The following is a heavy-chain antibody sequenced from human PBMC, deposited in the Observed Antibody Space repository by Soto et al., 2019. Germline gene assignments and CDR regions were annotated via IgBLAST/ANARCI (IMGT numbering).Heavy chain of an antibody. V-gene: IGHV5-10-1*01. J-gene: IGHJ6*02. CDR3: ARYYYDSSGLEAGYYYGMDV. CDR1: VYSFTSYW. Sequence: ESLKISCKGSVYSFTSYWISWVRQMPGKGLEWMGRIDPSDSYTNYSPSFQGHVTISADKSISTAYLQWSSLKASDTAMYYCARYYYDSSGLEAGYYYGMDVWGQGTTVTVSS. CDR2: IDPSDSYT. D-gene: IGHD3-22*01.